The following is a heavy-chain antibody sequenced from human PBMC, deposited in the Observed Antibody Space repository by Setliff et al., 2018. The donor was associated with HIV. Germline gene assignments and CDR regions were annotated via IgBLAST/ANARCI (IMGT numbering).Heavy chain of an antibody. Sequence: GGSLRLSCAASGFTFSTYAMSWVRQAPGKGLEWVALIWYDGSNKYYADSVKGRFTISRDNSKNTLYLDMNSLRAEDTGVYYCARDQEYVIVVAASMNMPGYLHYYYMDVWGRGSTVTVSS. J-gene: IGHJ6*03. V-gene: IGHV3-33*08. CDR2: IWYDGSNK. CDR1: GFTFSTYA. CDR3: ARDQEYVIVVAASMNMPGYLHYYYMDV. D-gene: IGHD2-2*01.